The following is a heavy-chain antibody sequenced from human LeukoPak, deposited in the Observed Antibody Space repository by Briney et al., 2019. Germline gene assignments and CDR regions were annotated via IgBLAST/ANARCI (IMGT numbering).Heavy chain of an antibody. D-gene: IGHD6-6*01. J-gene: IGHJ4*02. V-gene: IGHV3-23*01. Sequence: SAISGSGGSTYYADSVKGRFTISRDNSKNTLYLQMNSLRAEDTAVYYCAKDRIAAPDTLSYWGQGTLVTVSS. CDR3: AKDRIAAPDTLSY. CDR2: ISGSGGST.